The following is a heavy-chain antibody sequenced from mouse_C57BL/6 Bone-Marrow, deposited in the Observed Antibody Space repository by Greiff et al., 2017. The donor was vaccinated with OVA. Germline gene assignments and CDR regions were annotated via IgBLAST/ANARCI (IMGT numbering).Heavy chain of an antibody. CDR2: INPGTGGT. V-gene: IGHV1-42*01. CDR3: ASGGYYAMDY. J-gene: IGHJ4*01. Sequence: DVQLQESGPELVKPGASVKISCKASGYSFTGYYMNWVKQSPEKSLEWIGEINPGTGGTTYNQKFKAKATLTVDKSSSTAYMQLKSLTSEDSAVYYCASGGYYAMDYWGQGTSVTVSS. CDR1: GYSFTGYY.